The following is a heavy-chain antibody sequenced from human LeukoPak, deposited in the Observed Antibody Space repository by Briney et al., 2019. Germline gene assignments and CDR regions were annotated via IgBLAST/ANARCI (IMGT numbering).Heavy chain of an antibody. V-gene: IGHV1-69*05. D-gene: IGHD3-10*01. Sequence: SVKVSCKASGGTFSSYAISWVRQAPGQGLEWMGGIIPIFGTANYAQKSQGRVTITTDESTSTAYMELSSLRSEDTAVYYCARGSGSGFKLDYWGQGTLVTVSS. CDR2: IIPIFGTA. CDR1: GGTFSSYA. CDR3: ARGSGSGFKLDY. J-gene: IGHJ4*02.